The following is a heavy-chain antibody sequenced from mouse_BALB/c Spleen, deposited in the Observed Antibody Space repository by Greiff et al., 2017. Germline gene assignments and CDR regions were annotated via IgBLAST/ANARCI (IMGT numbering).Heavy chain of an antibody. J-gene: IGHJ4*01. V-gene: IGHV5-4*02. D-gene: IGHD2-10*02. CDR2: ISDGGSYT. Sequence: EVKLMESGGGLVKPGGSLKLSCAASGFTFSDYYMYWVRQTPEKRLEWVATISDGGSYTYYPDSVKGRFTISRDNAKNNLYLQMSSLKSEDTAMYYCARGRYGNYVFYAMDYWGQGTSVTVSS. CDR3: ARGRYGNYVFYAMDY. CDR1: GFTFSDYY.